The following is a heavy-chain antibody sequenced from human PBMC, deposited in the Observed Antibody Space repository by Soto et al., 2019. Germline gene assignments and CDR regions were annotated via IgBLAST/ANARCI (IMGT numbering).Heavy chain of an antibody. D-gene: IGHD2-21*02. Sequence: QMQLVQSGGGVVQPGRSLRLSCAASGFTFSNYPMHWVRQAPGKGLEWVAVVSFDGSNKYYRDSVKGRFTISKDNGKNTLYLQMNDLRHDDTAVYYCARLPGPLVSVVYIYPVDARETPSDVDVWGQGTSVTVSS. CDR2: VSFDGSNK. CDR1: GFTFSNYP. CDR3: ARLPGPLVSVVYIYPVDARETPSDVDV. V-gene: IGHV3-30*03. J-gene: IGHJ6*02.